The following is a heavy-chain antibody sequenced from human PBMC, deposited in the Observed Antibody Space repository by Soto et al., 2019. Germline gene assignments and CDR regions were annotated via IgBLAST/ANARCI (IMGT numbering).Heavy chain of an antibody. D-gene: IGHD6-19*01. V-gene: IGHV3-73*01. Sequence: PGRALRLSFADPGIAFGCTAMPGCRRSSGKGLEWVGYIRSKTNSYATAYAESVKGRFTISRDDSMNTAYLQMNSLKTEDTAVYFCTRPAVDVHWLVVPTDYSFDYWGQGTLVTVSS. CDR3: TRPAVDVHWLVVPTDYSFDY. CDR2: IRSKTNSYAT. J-gene: IGHJ4*02. CDR1: GIAFGCTA.